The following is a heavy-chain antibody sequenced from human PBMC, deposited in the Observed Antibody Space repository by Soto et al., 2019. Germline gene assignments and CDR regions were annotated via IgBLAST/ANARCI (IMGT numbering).Heavy chain of an antibody. V-gene: IGHV4-31*11. CDR3: AREDAARIERWFDA. Sequence: LSLTCAVSGGSIISASYSWNWIRQSPGRGLEWIGHIYSSGSTYYNPSLKSRVSISVDTSNNQFSLKLASVTAADTAVYFCAREDAARIERWFDAWGQGILVTVSS. CDR2: IYSSGST. D-gene: IGHD6-6*01. CDR1: GGSIISASYS. J-gene: IGHJ5*02.